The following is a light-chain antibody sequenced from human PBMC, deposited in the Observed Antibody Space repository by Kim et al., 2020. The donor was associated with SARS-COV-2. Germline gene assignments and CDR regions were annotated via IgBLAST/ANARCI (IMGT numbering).Light chain of an antibody. CDR2: HDS. J-gene: IGLJ2*01. CDR3: QAWDSSTAV. CDR1: KLGDKY. V-gene: IGLV3-1*01. Sequence: SYELTQPPSVSVSPGQTASITCSGDKLGDKYACWYQQKPGQSPVLVIYHDSKRPSGIPERFSGSTSGNTATLTITGTQAMDEADYYCQAWDSSTAVFGGGTQLTVL.